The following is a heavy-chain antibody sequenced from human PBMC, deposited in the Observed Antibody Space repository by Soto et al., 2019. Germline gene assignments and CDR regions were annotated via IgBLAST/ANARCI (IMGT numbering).Heavy chain of an antibody. D-gene: IGHD3-3*01. CDR1: GFTFDDYT. J-gene: IGHJ4*02. CDR2: ISWDVGST. CDR3: AKDNSSTIFGAFDY. V-gene: IGHV3-43*01. Sequence: GGSLRLSCAASGFTFDDYTMHWVRQAPGKGLEWVSLISWDVGSTYYADSGKGRFTISRDNSKNSLYLQMNSLRTEDTALYYCAKDNSSTIFGAFDYWGQGTLVTVSS.